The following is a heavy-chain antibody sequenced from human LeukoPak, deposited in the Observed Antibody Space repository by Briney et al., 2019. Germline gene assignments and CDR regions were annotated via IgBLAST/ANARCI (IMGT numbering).Heavy chain of an antibody. D-gene: IGHD3-22*01. Sequence: GGSLRLSCAASGFTFSSYSMNWVRQAPGKGLEWVSSISSSSSYIYYADSVKGRFTISRDNAKNSLYLQMNSLRAEDTAMYYCARDPDYYDSSGYSDDAFDIWGQGTMVTVSS. V-gene: IGHV3-21*01. CDR2: ISSSSSYI. CDR3: ARDPDYYDSSGYSDDAFDI. J-gene: IGHJ3*02. CDR1: GFTFSSYS.